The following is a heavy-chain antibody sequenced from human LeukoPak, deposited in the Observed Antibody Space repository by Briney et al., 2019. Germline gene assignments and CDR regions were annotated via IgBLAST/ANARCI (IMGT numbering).Heavy chain of an antibody. J-gene: IGHJ4*02. D-gene: IGHD6-13*01. Sequence: PGGSLRLSCAASGFTFSNYWMHWVRQAPGKGLVWVSRINSDGSSRNYADFVKSRFTISRDNAKNTLYLQMNSLRAEDTAVYYCASASSHRIAAGGDYWGQGTLVTVSS. CDR3: ASASSHRIAAGGDY. V-gene: IGHV3-74*01. CDR1: GFTFSNYW. CDR2: INSDGSSR.